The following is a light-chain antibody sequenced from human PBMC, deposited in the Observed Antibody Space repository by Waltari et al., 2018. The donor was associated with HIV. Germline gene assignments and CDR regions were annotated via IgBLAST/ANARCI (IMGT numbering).Light chain of an antibody. Sequence: QSVLTQPPSVSGTPGHSVTISCSGSTSNIGSDTVNWYQRLPGMAPKLLIHINDQRPSGVPDRFSGSKSGTSASLVISGLQADDEADYYCAAWDDSLNGVVFGGGTKLTVL. CDR2: IND. J-gene: IGLJ2*01. CDR3: AAWDDSLNGVV. V-gene: IGLV1-44*01. CDR1: TSNIGSDT.